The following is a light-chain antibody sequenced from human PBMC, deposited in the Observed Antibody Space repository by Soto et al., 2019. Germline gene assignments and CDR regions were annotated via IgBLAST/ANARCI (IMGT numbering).Light chain of an antibody. CDR1: QSVSNY. J-gene: IGKJ1*01. V-gene: IGKV3-20*01. CDR3: HQYGGSPQT. CDR2: GAS. Sequence: EIVLTQSPGTLSLSPGERATLSCRASQSVSNYLAWYQRKPGQAPRLLIYGASSRATGIPDRFSGSGSGTDFTHTISRLEPEDFAVYYCHQYGGSPQTFGQGTKVEIK.